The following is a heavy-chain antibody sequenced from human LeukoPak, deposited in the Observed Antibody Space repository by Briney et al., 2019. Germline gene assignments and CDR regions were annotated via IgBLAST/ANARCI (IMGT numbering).Heavy chain of an antibody. Sequence: GGSLRLSCAASGFTFSSYGMHWVRQAPGEGLEWVAVIWYDGSNKYYVDSVQGRFTISRDNSKNTLYLQMSSLRAEDTAVYYCARGDYYDSSGYYFPDAFDIWGQGTMVTVSS. CDR3: ARGDYYDSSGYYFPDAFDI. V-gene: IGHV3-33*01. CDR2: IWYDGSNK. CDR1: GFTFSSYG. D-gene: IGHD3-22*01. J-gene: IGHJ3*02.